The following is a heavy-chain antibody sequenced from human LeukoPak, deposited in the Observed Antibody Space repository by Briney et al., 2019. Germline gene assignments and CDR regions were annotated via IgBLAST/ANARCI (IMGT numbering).Heavy chain of an antibody. CDR3: ARDKIEWLRESYFDY. J-gene: IGHJ4*02. CDR2: ISRTTSTI. CDR1: GFTFSSYG. V-gene: IGHV3-48*04. D-gene: IGHD5-12*01. Sequence: GGSLRLSCEGSGFTFSSYGMNWFRQAPGKGLEWISYISRTTSTIYYTDSVRGRLTVSRDNAKNSLFLQMHSLRAEDTAVYYCARDKIEWLRESYFDYWGQGVLVTVAS.